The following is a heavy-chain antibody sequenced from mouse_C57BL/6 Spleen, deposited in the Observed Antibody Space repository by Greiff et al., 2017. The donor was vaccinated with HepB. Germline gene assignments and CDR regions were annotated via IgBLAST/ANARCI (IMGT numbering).Heavy chain of an antibody. D-gene: IGHD1-1*01. CDR2: IYPGDGDT. CDR3: ARGRVYYFGSSYGFAY. Sequence: QVQLKESGAELVKPGASVKISCKASGYAFSSYWMNWVKQRPGKGLEWIGQIYPGDGDTNYNGKFKGKATLTADKSSSTAYMQLSSLTSEDSAVYFCARGRVYYFGSSYGFAYWGQGTLVTVSA. J-gene: IGHJ3*01. CDR1: GYAFSSYW. V-gene: IGHV1-80*01.